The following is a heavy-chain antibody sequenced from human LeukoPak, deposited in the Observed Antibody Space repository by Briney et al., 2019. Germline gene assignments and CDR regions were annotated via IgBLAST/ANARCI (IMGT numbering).Heavy chain of an antibody. V-gene: IGHV4-34*01. CDR1: GGSFSGYY. CDR2: INHSGST. D-gene: IGHD1-26*01. Sequence: SETLSHTCAVYGGSFSGYYWSWIRQPPGKGLEWIGEINHSGSTNYNPSLKSRVTISVDTSKNQFSLKLSSVTTADTAVYYCARGSGDWGQGTLVTVSS. J-gene: IGHJ4*02. CDR3: ARGSGD.